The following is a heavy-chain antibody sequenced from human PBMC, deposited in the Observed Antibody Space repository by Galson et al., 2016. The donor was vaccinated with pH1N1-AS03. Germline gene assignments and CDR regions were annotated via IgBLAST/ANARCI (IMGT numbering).Heavy chain of an antibody. J-gene: IGHJ4*02. CDR2: IYSSGST. V-gene: IGHV4-39*07. CDR3: ARRHAYDSSGYYYVGYFDY. Sequence: LSLTCTVSGDSISSSTYYWGWLRQPPGKGLEWIGSIYSSGSTYYNPSLKSRVTTSVDTSKNQFSLKLSSVTAADTAVYYCARRHAYDSSGYYYVGYFDYWGQGTLVTVSS. CDR1: GDSISSSTYY. D-gene: IGHD3-22*01.